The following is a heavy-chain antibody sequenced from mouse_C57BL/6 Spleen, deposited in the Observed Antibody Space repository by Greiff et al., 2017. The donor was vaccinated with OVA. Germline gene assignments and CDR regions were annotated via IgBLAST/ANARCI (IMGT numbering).Heavy chain of an antibody. Sequence: QVQLQQSGAELVKPGASVKLSCKASGYTFTSYWMHWVKQRPGRGLEWIGRIDPNSGGTKYNEKFKSKATLTVDKPSSTAYMQLSSLTSEDSAVYYCARLDSSGYFYAMDYWGQGTSVTVSS. CDR2: IDPNSGGT. CDR3: ARLDSSGYFYAMDY. D-gene: IGHD3-2*02. J-gene: IGHJ4*01. V-gene: IGHV1-72*01. CDR1: GYTFTSYW.